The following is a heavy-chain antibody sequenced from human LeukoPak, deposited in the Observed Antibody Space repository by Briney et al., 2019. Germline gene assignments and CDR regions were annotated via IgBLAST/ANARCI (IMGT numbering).Heavy chain of an antibody. CDR3: VRGQTSLDNWFDP. Sequence: GGSLRLSCEASGFTFSNYGMNWVRQAPGKGLEWVSYIRPNDGTTHYADSVKGRFTISRDNAKNSLSLQMTSLRADDTAIYYCVRGQTSLDNWFDPWGQGTLVVVSS. CDR1: GFTFSNYG. V-gene: IGHV3-48*01. CDR2: IRPNDGTT. J-gene: IGHJ5*02.